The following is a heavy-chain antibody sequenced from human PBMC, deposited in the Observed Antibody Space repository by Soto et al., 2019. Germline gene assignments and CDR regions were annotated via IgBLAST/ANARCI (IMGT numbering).Heavy chain of an antibody. D-gene: IGHD3-16*01. Sequence: SDPRSLTGTVSGVSISSGSYYWSWIRQHPGNGLEWIGYIYYSVTTYYNPSLKSRVSTSADTSKNQFSLKLSSVTTADTDVYYCERGLSTSYDNMPHFNSWGQGTLVTVSS. V-gene: IGHV4-31*03. CDR2: IYYSVTT. CDR1: GVSISSGSYY. CDR3: ERGLSTSYDNMPHFNS. J-gene: IGHJ4*02.